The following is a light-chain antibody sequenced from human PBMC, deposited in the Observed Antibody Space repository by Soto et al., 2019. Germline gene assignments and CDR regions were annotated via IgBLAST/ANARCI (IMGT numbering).Light chain of an antibody. Sequence: EIVLTQSPATLSWSPGERATLSCRASQSVSSYLAWYQQKPGQAPSLLIYDASNRATGIPARFSGSGSGTDFTLTISSLEPEDFAVYYCQQRSNWPRTFGQGTKLEIK. CDR2: DAS. J-gene: IGKJ2*01. CDR3: QQRSNWPRT. CDR1: QSVSSY. V-gene: IGKV3-11*01.